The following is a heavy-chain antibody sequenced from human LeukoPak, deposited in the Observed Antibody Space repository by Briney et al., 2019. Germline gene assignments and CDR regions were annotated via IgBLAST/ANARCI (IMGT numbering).Heavy chain of an antibody. CDR1: GFTFSSYA. J-gene: IGHJ4*02. Sequence: GGSLRLSCEASGFTFSSYAMSWVRQAPGKGLAWVSVISSSADSTYYADSVKGRFTISRDNSKNTLFLQMNSLRAEDTAVYYCSKPLEKYTYGGNFDYWGQGILVTVSS. V-gene: IGHV3-23*01. CDR3: SKPLEKYTYGGNFDY. D-gene: IGHD4-23*01. CDR2: ISSSADST.